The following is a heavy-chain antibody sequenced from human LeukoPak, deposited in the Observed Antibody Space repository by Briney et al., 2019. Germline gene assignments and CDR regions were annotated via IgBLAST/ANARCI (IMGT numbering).Heavy chain of an antibody. V-gene: IGHV4-34*01. CDR3: ARGPMITVTGTDY. D-gene: IGHD4-17*01. CDR2: INHSGNT. CDR1: GGSFSGYY. Sequence: SETLSPTCAVYGGSFSGYYWSWIRQPPGKGLEWIGEINHSGNTNYNPSLKSRVTISVDTSKNQFSLKLSSVTAADTAVYYCARGPMITVTGTDYWGQGTLVTVSS. J-gene: IGHJ4*02.